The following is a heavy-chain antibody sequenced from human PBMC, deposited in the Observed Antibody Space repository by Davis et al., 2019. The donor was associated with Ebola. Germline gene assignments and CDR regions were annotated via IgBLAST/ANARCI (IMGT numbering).Heavy chain of an antibody. Sequence: SETLSLTCTVSGCSISSYYWSWIRQPPGKGLEWIGYIYYSGSTNYNPSLKSRVTISVDTSKNQFSLKLSSVTAADTAIYYCARESPGYFDYWGQGTLVTVSS. CDR1: GCSISSYY. J-gene: IGHJ4*02. CDR2: IYYSGST. CDR3: ARESPGYFDY. V-gene: IGHV4-59*01.